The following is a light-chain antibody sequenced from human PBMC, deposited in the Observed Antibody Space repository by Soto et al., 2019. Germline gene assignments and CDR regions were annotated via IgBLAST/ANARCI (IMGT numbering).Light chain of an antibody. J-gene: IGKJ5*01. Sequence: DILMTQSPSSLSASVGDRVTISCQASQDINYYVNWYQQKPGEAPKLLIYDGSKLDVGVPSRFSGSGFGTDFTLTISSLQPEDIATYYCQHTSIFAQGTRLDIK. CDR3: QHTSI. CDR2: DGS. CDR1: QDINYY. V-gene: IGKV1-33*01.